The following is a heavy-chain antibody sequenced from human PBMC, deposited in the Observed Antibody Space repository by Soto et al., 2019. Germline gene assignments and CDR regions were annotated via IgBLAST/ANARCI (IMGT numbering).Heavy chain of an antibody. CDR2: ISPMFGAA. J-gene: IGHJ4*02. CDR1: GGTFNTYA. D-gene: IGHD3-10*01. CDR3: AGEVQVPPPGFVY. Sequence: QVQLVQSGAGMKKPGSSVKVSCQSSGGTFNTYAMNWVRQAPGQGPEWMGDISPMFGAANYAPKFQGRVTNTADESTGTTYMPLSRLTSEDTALYFCAGEVQVPPPGFVYRGQGTLVTVSS. V-gene: IGHV1-69*19.